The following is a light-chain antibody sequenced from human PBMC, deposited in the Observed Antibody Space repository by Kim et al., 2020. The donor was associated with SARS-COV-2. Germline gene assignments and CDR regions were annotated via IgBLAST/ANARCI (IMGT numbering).Light chain of an antibody. CDR1: QGINNH. V-gene: IGKV1-9*01. CDR2: GVS. J-gene: IGKJ5*01. Sequence: IQLTQSPSSLSASVGDRVTITCRASQGINNHFAWYHQEPGKAPKLLVNGVSGFRSGVPPRFSGSGSGTDFTLTITSLQPEDSGTYYCQQLYGYPITFGQGTRLEIK. CDR3: QQLYGYPIT.